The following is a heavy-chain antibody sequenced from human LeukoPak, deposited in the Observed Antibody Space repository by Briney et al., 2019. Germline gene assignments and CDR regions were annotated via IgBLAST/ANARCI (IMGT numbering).Heavy chain of an antibody. Sequence: PSETLSLTCTVSGDSISSTTYYWAWIRQPPGKGLQWIGNIYHSGSAFYNPSLRGRVTISIDTSKNHFSLEVTSVTAADTAVYYCARGLYDGGSWFHFDSWGQGTLVTVSS. CDR2: IYHSGSA. J-gene: IGHJ4*02. V-gene: IGHV4-39*02. CDR3: ARGLYDGGSWFHFDS. D-gene: IGHD6-13*01. CDR1: GDSISSTTYY.